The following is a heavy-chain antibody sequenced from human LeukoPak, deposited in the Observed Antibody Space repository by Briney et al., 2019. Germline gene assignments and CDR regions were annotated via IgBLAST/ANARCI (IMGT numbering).Heavy chain of an antibody. Sequence: GESLKISCKGSGYSFTSYWIGWVRQMPGKGLEWMGIIYPGDSDTRYSPSFQGQVTISADKSISTAYLQWSSLKASDTAMYYCARSVRGRVTIFDWFDPWGQGTLVTVSS. CDR2: IYPGDSDT. CDR3: ARSVRGRVTIFDWFDP. J-gene: IGHJ5*02. CDR1: GYSFTSYW. D-gene: IGHD3-9*01. V-gene: IGHV5-51*01.